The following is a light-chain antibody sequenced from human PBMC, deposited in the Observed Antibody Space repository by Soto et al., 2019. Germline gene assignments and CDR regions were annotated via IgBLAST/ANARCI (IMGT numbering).Light chain of an antibody. CDR2: DAS. V-gene: IGKV3-20*01. J-gene: IGKJ2*01. CDR3: QQYGSSTGYT. CDR1: QSVSSSY. Sequence: EIVLTQSPGTLSLSPGERATLSCRASQSVSSSYLAWYQQKPGQAPRLLIYDASSRATGIPDRFSGSGSGTDFTLNIRRLEPEEFARFYCQQYGSSTGYTFGQGTKLEIK.